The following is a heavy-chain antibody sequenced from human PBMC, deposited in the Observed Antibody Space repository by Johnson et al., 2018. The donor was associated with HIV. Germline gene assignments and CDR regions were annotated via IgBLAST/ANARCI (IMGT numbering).Heavy chain of an antibody. CDR1: GFTFDDYA. J-gene: IGHJ3*02. CDR3: TTYSGSHRGGDAFDI. Sequence: VQLVESGGGLIQPGGSLRLSCAASGFTFDDYAMHWVRQVPGKGLEWVSGISWNSGSIGYADSVKGRFTISRDNAKNSLYLQMNSLKTEDTAMYYCTTYSGSHRGGDAFDIWGQGTMVTVSS. D-gene: IGHD1-26*01. CDR2: ISWNSGSI. V-gene: IGHV3-9*01.